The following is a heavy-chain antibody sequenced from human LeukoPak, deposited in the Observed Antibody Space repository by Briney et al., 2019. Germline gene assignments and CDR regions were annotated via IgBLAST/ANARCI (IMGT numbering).Heavy chain of an antibody. J-gene: IGHJ4*02. CDR1: GFTFSSYG. Sequence: GGSLRLSCAASGFTFSSYGMHWVRQAPGKGLEWVAVISYDGSNKYYADSVKGRFTISRDNSKNTLYLQMNSLRAEDTAVYYCARDSLDSSGYYLYYFDYWGQGTLVTVSS. D-gene: IGHD3-22*01. V-gene: IGHV3-30*03. CDR2: ISYDGSNK. CDR3: ARDSLDSSGYYLYYFDY.